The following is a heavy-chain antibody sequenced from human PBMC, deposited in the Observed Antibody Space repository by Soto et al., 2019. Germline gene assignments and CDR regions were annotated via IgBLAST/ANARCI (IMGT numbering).Heavy chain of an antibody. V-gene: IGHV5-10-1*01. CDR1: GYSFTTYW. CDR2: IDPRDSYT. CDR3: AREKSDLELFNWLDP. Sequence: PGESLKISCKGSGYSFTTYWISWVRQMPGKGLEWMGAIDPRDSYTKYSPSFQGHVTISVDKSISTAYLQWNSLKASDTAIYYCAREKSDLELFNWLDPWGQGTLVTVSS. D-gene: IGHD1-7*01. J-gene: IGHJ5*02.